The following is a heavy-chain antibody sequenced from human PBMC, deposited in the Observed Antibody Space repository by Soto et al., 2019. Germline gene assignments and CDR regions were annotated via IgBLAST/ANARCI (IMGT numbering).Heavy chain of an antibody. V-gene: IGHV5-51*01. CDR2: IYPGDSDT. CDR1: GYSFTSYW. J-gene: IGHJ4*02. CDR3: ARCRSQLLIFDY. Sequence: PGESLKISCKGSGYSFTSYWIGWVRQMPGKGLEWMGIIYPGDSDTRYSPSFQGQVTISADKSISTAYLQWSSLKAPDTATYYCARCRSQLLIFDYWGQRTLVTVSS. D-gene: IGHD2-2*01.